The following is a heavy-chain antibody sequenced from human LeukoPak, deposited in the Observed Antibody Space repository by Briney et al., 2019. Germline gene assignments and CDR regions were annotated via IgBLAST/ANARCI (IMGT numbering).Heavy chain of an antibody. CDR1: GDSIIGTYYY. CDR3: ARVSRYQLPFFDY. V-gene: IGHV4-39*01. Sequence: SETLSLTCTVSGDSIIGTYYYWGWIRQPPGKGLEWIASIFYTGSAYYNPSLKSRVTLSVDTSKNQFLLRLTSVTAADTAVYYCARVSRYQLPFFDYWGQGTLVTVSS. J-gene: IGHJ4*02. CDR2: IFYTGSA. D-gene: IGHD2-2*01.